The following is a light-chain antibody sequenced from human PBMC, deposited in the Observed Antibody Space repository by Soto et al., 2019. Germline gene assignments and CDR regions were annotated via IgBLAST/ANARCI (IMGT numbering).Light chain of an antibody. CDR3: AAWDVSLNGHWL. CDR1: NSNIGTNS. V-gene: IGLV1-44*01. J-gene: IGLJ3*02. CDR2: NNV. Sequence: QSVLTQPPSVSGTPGQTVTISCSGGNSNIGTNSVNWYQQLPGMAPKLLIYNNVQRPSGVPDRISGSKSGTSASLAISGLQSEDEGQYFCAAWDVSLNGHWLFGGGTKLT.